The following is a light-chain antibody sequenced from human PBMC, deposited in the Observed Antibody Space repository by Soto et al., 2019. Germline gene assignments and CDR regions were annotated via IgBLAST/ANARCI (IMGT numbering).Light chain of an antibody. Sequence: DIHMTHCPASLCACVVDRFAVTFRTSQKINNYLNWYQQKPGKAPKLLIYGASSVQSGVPLRFSGSGSGTEFTLTISSLQPEDFAIYYCEQTYSTPVTFGQGTRLEIK. CDR1: QKINNY. CDR3: EQTYSTPVT. J-gene: IGKJ5*01. V-gene: IGKV1-39*01. CDR2: GAS.